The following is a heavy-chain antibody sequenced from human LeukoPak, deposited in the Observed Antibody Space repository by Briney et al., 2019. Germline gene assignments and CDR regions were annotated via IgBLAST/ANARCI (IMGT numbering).Heavy chain of an antibody. V-gene: IGHV3-23*01. CDR1: GFSFSSYG. CDR2: ISGSGGIT. J-gene: IGHJ4*02. D-gene: IGHD5-24*01. Sequence: GGSLRLSCAASGFSFSSYGMSWVRQASGKGLEWVAAISGSGGITYYADSVKGRFTISRDNSKNTLYLQMNSLRAEDTAIYYCAKNHTDGYLDYWGQGTLVTVSS. CDR3: AKNHTDGYLDY.